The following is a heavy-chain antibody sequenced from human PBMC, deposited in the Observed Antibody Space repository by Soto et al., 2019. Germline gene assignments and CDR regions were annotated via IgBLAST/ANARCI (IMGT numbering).Heavy chain of an antibody. CDR2: ISSSGSTI. J-gene: IGHJ5*02. CDR3: ARDRDGDGYWFDP. V-gene: IGHV3-11*01. D-gene: IGHD7-27*01. CDR1: GFTFIDYY. Sequence: QVQLVESGGGLFKPGCSLRLSFSASGFTFIDYYMIWIRQAPGKGLEWVSYISSSGSTIYYADSVKGRFTISRDNAKNSLYLQMNSLRAEDTAVYYCARDRDGDGYWFDPWGQGTLVTVSS.